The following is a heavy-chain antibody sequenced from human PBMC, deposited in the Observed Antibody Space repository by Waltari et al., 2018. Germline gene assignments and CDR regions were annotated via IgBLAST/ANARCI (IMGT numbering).Heavy chain of an antibody. Sequence: EVQLVESGGGLVQPGGSLRLSCAASGFTFSSYELNWFRQPPGTGLEWVSYISSSGSTIYYADSVKGRFTISRDNAKNSLYLQMNSLRAEDTAVYYCARRFYYYDSSGYFDAFDIWGQGTMVTVSS. D-gene: IGHD3-22*01. V-gene: IGHV3-48*03. CDR2: ISSSGSTI. J-gene: IGHJ3*02. CDR1: GFTFSSYE. CDR3: ARRFYYYDSSGYFDAFDI.